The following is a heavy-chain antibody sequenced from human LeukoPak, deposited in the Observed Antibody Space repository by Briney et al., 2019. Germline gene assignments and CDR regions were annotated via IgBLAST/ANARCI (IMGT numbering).Heavy chain of an antibody. D-gene: IGHD6-19*01. Sequence: GGSLRLSCAASGFTVSSNYMSWVRQAPGKGLEWVSVIYSGGSTYYADSVKGRFTISRDNSKNTLYLQMNSLRAEDTAVYYCVIGEKYSSGRYDSVWGQGTLVTVSS. J-gene: IGHJ4*02. CDR1: GFTVSSNY. CDR2: IYSGGST. V-gene: IGHV3-53*01. CDR3: VIGEKYSSGRYDSV.